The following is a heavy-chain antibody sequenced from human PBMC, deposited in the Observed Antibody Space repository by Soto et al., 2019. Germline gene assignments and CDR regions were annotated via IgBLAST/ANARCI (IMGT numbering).Heavy chain of an antibody. CDR1: GGSISTSSYF. D-gene: IGHD3-10*01. V-gene: IGHV4-39*01. CDR3: ARHRWGSGSYSGLLDF. Sequence: QLQLQESGPGLVKPSETLSLTCSVSGGSISTSSYFWGWIRQPPGKGLEWVGAVHYSGSANYRSSLQSRVTISVATSQNQFSLRLRSVTAADTAVYYCARHRWGSGSYSGLLDFWGQGALVTVSS. J-gene: IGHJ4*02. CDR2: VHYSGSA.